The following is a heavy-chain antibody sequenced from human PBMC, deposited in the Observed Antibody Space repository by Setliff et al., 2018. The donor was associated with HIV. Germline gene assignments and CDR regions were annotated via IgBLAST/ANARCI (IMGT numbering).Heavy chain of an antibody. CDR3: ARSLSRSWFGY. Sequence: SETLSLTCAVYGGSFSGFYWSWIRQPPGKGLEWIGEINHSGSTNYNPSLKSRVTISVDTSKNQFSLTLNSVTAADTAVYYCARSLSRSWFGYWGQGTLVTVSS. D-gene: IGHD3-3*02. CDR2: INHSGST. J-gene: IGHJ5*01. CDR1: GGSFSGFY. V-gene: IGHV4-34*01.